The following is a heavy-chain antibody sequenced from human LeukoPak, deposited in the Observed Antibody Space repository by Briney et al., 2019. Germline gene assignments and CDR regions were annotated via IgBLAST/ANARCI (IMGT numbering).Heavy chain of an antibody. CDR2: ISSSSSYI. D-gene: IGHD3-9*01. V-gene: IGHV3-21*01. J-gene: IGHJ4*02. Sequence: ETLSLTCTVSGVSISSSNSYWGWIRQAPGKGLEWVSSISSSSSYIYYADSVKGRFTISRDNAKNSLYLQMNSLRAEDTAVYYCARYYDILTGGYFDYWGQGTLVTVSS. CDR3: ARYYDILTGGYFDY. CDR1: GVSISSSN.